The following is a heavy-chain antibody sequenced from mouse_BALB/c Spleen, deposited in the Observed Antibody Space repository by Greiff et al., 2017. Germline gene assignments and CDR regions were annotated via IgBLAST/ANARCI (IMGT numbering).Heavy chain of an antibody. CDR1: GYSFTSYW. D-gene: IGHD2-14*01. V-gene: IGHV1-5*01. Sequence: EVQLQQSGTVLARPGASVKMSCKASGYSFTSYWMHWVKQRPGQGLEWIGAIYPGNSDTSYNQKFKGKAKLTAVTSASTAYMELSSLTNEDSAVYYCTRSWGTHFDYWGQGTTLTVSS. CDR3: TRSWGTHFDY. J-gene: IGHJ2*01. CDR2: IYPGNSDT.